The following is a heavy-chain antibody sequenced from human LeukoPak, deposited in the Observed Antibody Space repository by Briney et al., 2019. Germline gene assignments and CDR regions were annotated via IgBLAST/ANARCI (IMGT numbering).Heavy chain of an antibody. V-gene: IGHV1-69-2*01. CDR1: GYTFTDYY. D-gene: IGHD3-22*01. Sequence: ASVKVSCKVSGYTFTDYYMHWVQQAPGKGLEWMGLVDPEDGETIYAEKFQGRVTITADTSTDTAYMELSSLGSEDTAVYYCAIVLSGYYLYWGQGTLVTVSS. J-gene: IGHJ4*02. CDR2: VDPEDGET. CDR3: AIVLSGYYLY.